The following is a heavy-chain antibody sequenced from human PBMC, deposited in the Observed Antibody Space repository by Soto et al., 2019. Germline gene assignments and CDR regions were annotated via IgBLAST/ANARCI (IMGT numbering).Heavy chain of an antibody. J-gene: IGHJ6*02. Sequence: TSETLSLTCTVSCGSVSGYYWSWIRQPPGKGLEWIGYIYYTRTTIYSPSLDRRVTLSVDTAKDQVSLKLTSVTPADTAVYYCARHPTIARFENGLDVWGQGTMVT. V-gene: IGHV4-59*08. CDR1: CGSVSGYY. D-gene: IGHD1-1*01. CDR2: IYYTRTT. CDR3: ARHPTIARFENGLDV.